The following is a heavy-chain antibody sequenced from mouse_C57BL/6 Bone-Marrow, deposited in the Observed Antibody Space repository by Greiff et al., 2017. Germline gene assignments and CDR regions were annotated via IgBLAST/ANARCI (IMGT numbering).Heavy chain of an antibody. D-gene: IGHD2-3*01. J-gene: IGHJ2*01. CDR1: GYTFTSYW. V-gene: IGHV1-7*01. CDR3: ARSWLLFFDY. Sequence: VQLQQSGAELAKPGASVKLSCKASGYTFTSYWMHWVKQRPGQGLEWIGYINPSSGYTKYNQKFKDKATLTAEKSSSTAYMQLSSLTYEDSAVYYCARSWLLFFDYWGQGTTLTVSS. CDR2: INPSSGYT.